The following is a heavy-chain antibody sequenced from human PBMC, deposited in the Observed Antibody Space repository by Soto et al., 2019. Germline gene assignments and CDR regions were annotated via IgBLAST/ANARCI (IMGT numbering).Heavy chain of an antibody. CDR3: ARDYYRFNSGYGFSMDV. V-gene: IGHV3-21*01. CDR1: GFTFSSYS. Sequence: GGSLRLSCAASGFTFSSYSMNWVRQAPGKGPEWVSSISSSSSYIYYADSVKGRFTISRDNSKNTLYLQMNSLRAEDTAVYYCARDYYRFNSGYGFSMDVWGQGTTVTVSS. D-gene: IGHD5-12*01. CDR2: ISSSSSYI. J-gene: IGHJ6*02.